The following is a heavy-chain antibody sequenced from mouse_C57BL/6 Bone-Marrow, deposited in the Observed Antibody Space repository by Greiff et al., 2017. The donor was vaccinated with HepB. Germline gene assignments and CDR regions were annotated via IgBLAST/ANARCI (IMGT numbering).Heavy chain of an antibody. CDR2: IYPGSGNT. CDR3: ARGGVPFYYYAMDY. V-gene: IGHV1-76*01. CDR1: GYTFTDYY. J-gene: IGHJ4*01. Sequence: QVQLQQSGAELVRPGASVKLSCKASGYTFTDYYINWVKQRPGQGLEWIARIYPGSGNTYYNEKFKGKATLTAEKSSSTAYMQLSSLTSEDSAVYFCARGGVPFYYYAMDYWGQGTSVTVSS.